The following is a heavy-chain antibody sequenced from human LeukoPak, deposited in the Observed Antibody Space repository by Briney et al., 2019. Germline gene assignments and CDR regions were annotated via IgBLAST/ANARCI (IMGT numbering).Heavy chain of an antibody. CDR2: IYSGGST. D-gene: IGHD3-10*01. Sequence: SGGSLGLSCAASGFTVSSNYMSWVRQAPGKGLEWVSVIYSGGSTYYADSVKGRFTISRDNSKNTLYLQMNSLRAEDTAVYYCARDYYGSGMFDYWGQGTLVTVSS. CDR3: ARDYYGSGMFDY. J-gene: IGHJ4*02. V-gene: IGHV3-66*01. CDR1: GFTVSSNY.